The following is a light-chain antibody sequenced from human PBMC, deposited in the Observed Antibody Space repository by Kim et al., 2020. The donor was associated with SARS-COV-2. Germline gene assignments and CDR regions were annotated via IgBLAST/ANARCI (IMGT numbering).Light chain of an antibody. CDR1: SLRNYY. CDR3: NSRDSSGDHVV. CDR2: GKY. V-gene: IGLV3-19*01. J-gene: IGLJ3*02. Sequence: ALGQTVRRTCQGDSLRNYYATWYQQRQGQAPVLVLYGKYNRPSGIPDRFSGSASGNTASLTITGAQAEDEADYYCNSRDSSGDHVVFGGGTQLTVL.